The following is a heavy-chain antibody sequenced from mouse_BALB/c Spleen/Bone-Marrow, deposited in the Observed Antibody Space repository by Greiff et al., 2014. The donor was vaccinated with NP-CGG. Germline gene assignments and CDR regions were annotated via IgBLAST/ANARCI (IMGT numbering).Heavy chain of an antibody. D-gene: IGHD2-1*01. CDR2: IYPYNGGA. CDR3: ARSYGNYDAWFAH. CDR1: GYTFTDYN. V-gene: IGHV1S29*02. J-gene: IGHJ3*01. Sequence: VQLQQPGPELVKPGASVKISCKASGYTFTDYNMHWVKQSHGKSLEWIGYIYPYNGGAGYNQKFKSKATLTVDNSSNTAYMELRSLTSDDSAVYYCARSYGNYDAWFAHWGQGTLVTVSA.